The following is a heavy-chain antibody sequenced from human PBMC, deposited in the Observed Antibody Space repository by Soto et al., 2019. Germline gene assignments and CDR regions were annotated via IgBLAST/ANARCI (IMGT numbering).Heavy chain of an antibody. D-gene: IGHD5-18*01. V-gene: IGHV3-33*01. CDR2: IWYDGSNK. Sequence: GGSLRLSCAASGFTFSSYGMHWVRQAPGKGLEWVAVIWYDGSNKYYADSVKGRFTISRDNSKNTLYLQMNSLRTEDTAVYYCATVDTALAFYFDYWGQGTLVTVSS. CDR3: ATVDTALAFYFDY. J-gene: IGHJ4*02. CDR1: GFTFSSYG.